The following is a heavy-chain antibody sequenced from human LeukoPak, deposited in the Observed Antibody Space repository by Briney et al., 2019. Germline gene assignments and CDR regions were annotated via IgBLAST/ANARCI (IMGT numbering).Heavy chain of an antibody. V-gene: IGHV4-39*01. Sequence: PSETLSLTCTVSGVSISSSNSYWGWIRQPPGKGLEWIGSIYYSGNTYYNASLKSQVSISIDTSKNQFSLRLTSVTAADTAVYYCARQTGSGLFTLPGGQGTLVTVSS. J-gene: IGHJ4*02. CDR1: GVSISSSNSY. CDR2: IYYSGNT. CDR3: ARQTGSGLFTLP. D-gene: IGHD3/OR15-3a*01.